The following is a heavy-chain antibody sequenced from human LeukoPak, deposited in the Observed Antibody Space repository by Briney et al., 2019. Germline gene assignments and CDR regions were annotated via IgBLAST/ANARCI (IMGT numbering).Heavy chain of an antibody. D-gene: IGHD5-24*01. CDR1: GGSFSGYY. CDR3: PRGNGYNGY. V-gene: IGHV4-34*01. J-gene: IGHJ4*02. CDR2: INHSGST. Sequence: SETLSLTCAVYGGSFSGYYWSWIRQPPGKGLEWIGEINHSGSTNYNPSLKSRVTISVDTSKNQFSLKLSSVTAADTAVYYCPRGNGYNGYWGQGTLVTVSS.